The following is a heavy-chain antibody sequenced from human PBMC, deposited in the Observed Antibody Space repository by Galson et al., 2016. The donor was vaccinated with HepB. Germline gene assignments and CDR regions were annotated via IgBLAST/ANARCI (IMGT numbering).Heavy chain of an antibody. CDR1: GFTFSSYG. D-gene: IGHD2-15*01. V-gene: IGHV3-33*01. CDR2: IWYDGSNK. Sequence: SLRLSCAASGFTFSSYGMHWVRQAPGKGLEWVAVIWYDGSNKYYVDSVKGRFTISRDNSENTLYLQMNSLRAEDTAVYFCARWGRKSYCSGGSCYSGGDYFDSWGQGTLVTVSS. J-gene: IGHJ4*02. CDR3: ARWGRKSYCSGGSCYSGGDYFDS.